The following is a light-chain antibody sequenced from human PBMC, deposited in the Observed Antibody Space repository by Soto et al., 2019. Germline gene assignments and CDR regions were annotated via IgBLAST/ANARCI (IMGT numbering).Light chain of an antibody. CDR1: QSVSN. J-gene: IGKJ2*01. CDR3: QQRGDRPTYT. CDR2: DAF. Sequence: EIVLTQSPGTLSLSPGERATLSCRASQSVSNFAWYQQKPGHAPGVLMSDAFTRASGTPARFSGSGSGTDFTLTIISLEHPDFSVYYCQQRGDRPTYTFGQGTILEI. V-gene: IGKV3-11*01.